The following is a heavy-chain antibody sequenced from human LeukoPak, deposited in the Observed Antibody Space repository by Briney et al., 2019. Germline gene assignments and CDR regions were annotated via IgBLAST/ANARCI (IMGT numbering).Heavy chain of an antibody. CDR2: ISGSGGNT. CDR3: AKGSGTAEEF. Sequence: GGSLRLFCAASGCTFSSYAMSWVRQSPGKGLEWVSAISGSGGNTHYTDSVKGRFTISRDNSKNTLYLQMDSLRADDTAVYYCAKGSGTAEEFWGQGTLVTVSS. CDR1: GCTFSSYA. D-gene: IGHD6-25*01. V-gene: IGHV3-23*01. J-gene: IGHJ4*02.